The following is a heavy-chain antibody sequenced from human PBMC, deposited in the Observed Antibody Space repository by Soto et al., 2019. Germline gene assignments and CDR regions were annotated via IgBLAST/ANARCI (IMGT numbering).Heavy chain of an antibody. J-gene: IGHJ6*02. CDR2: ISWDGGST. D-gene: IGHD3-22*01. V-gene: IGHV3-43*01. Sequence: GGSLRLSCAASGFTFDDYTMHWVRQAPGKGLEWVSLISWDGGSTYYADSVKGRFTISRDNSKNSLYLQMNSLRTEDTALYYCAKDFGDSSGYYYSNYYYGMDVWGQGTTVTVSS. CDR1: GFTFDDYT. CDR3: AKDFGDSSGYYYSNYYYGMDV.